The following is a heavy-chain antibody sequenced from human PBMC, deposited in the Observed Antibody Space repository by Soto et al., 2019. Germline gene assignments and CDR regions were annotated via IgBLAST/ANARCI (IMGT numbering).Heavy chain of an antibody. V-gene: IGHV4-34*01. CDR3: ARRQQLVPFDY. J-gene: IGHJ4*02. Sequence: SETLSLTCAVYGGSFSGYYWSWIRQPPGKGLEWIGEINHSGSTNYNPSLKSRVTISVDTSKNQFSLKLSSVTAADTAVYYCARRQQLVPFDYWGQGTLVTAPQ. CDR1: GGSFSGYY. D-gene: IGHD6-13*01. CDR2: INHSGST.